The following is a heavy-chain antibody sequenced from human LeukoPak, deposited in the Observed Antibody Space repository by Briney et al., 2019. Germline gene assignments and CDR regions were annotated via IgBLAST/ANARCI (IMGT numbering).Heavy chain of an antibody. CDR3: ARGSMASDY. J-gene: IGHJ4*02. CDR2: INHSGST. D-gene: IGHD2/OR15-2a*01. CDR1: GGSFSGYY. V-gene: IGHV4-34*01. Sequence: SETLSLTCAVYGGSFSGYYWSWIRQPPKKGLEWIGEINHSGSTNYNPSLKSRVIISVDTSKNQFSLKLSSVTAADTAVYYCARGSMASDYWGQGTLVTVSS.